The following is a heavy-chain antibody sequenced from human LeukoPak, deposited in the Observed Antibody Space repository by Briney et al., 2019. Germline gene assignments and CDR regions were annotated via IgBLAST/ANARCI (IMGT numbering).Heavy chain of an antibody. V-gene: IGHV3-15*01. Sequence: PGGSLRLSCAASGFTFTNAWMSWARQAPGKGLEWVGRIKSKTDRGTSDYAAPVKDRFTISRDDSKNTLYLQMNSLKTEDTAVYYCTTVGGSGSPPWSWGQGTLVTVSS. D-gene: IGHD3-10*01. CDR2: IKSKTDRGTS. CDR3: TTVGGSGSPPWS. J-gene: IGHJ4*02. CDR1: GFTFTNAW.